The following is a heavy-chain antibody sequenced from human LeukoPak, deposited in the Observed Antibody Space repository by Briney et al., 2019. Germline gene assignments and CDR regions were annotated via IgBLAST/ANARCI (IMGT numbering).Heavy chain of an antibody. CDR3: ATFIASRGFGY. J-gene: IGHJ4*02. D-gene: IGHD3-10*01. CDR1: GYTFTSYD. CDR2: MNPNSGNT. V-gene: IGHV1-8*01. Sequence: ASVKVSRKASGYTFTSYDINWVRQATGQGLEWMGWMNPNSGNTGYAQKFQGRVTMTRTTSISTAYMELSSLRSEDTAVYYCATFIASRGFGYWGQGTLVTVSS.